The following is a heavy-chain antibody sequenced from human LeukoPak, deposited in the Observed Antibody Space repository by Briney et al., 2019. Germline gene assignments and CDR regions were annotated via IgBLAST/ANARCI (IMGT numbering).Heavy chain of an antibody. CDR1: GFPFSKEW. D-gene: IGHD5-18*01. Sequence: GGSLRLSCAVSGFPFSKEWMSWVRQAPGKGLEWVSAISGSGGSTYYADSVKGRFTISRDNSKNTLYLQMNSLRAEDTAVYYCAEASYGPFDYWGQGTLVTVSS. CDR2: ISGSGGST. CDR3: AEASYGPFDY. J-gene: IGHJ4*02. V-gene: IGHV3-23*01.